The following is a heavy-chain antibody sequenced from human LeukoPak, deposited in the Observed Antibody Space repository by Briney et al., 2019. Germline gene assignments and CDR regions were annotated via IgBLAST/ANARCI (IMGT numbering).Heavy chain of an antibody. CDR1: GFTFSDYY. Sequence: GGSLRLSCAASGFTFSDYYMSWIRQAPGKGLEWVSYISSSGSTIYYADSVKGRFTLSRDNVENSLYLQMNTLRVDDTAVYYCAQGHYHMDVGGHGTTVTVSS. CDR2: ISSSGSTI. D-gene: IGHD2-2*01. CDR3: AQGHYHMDV. J-gene: IGHJ6*02. V-gene: IGHV3-11*04.